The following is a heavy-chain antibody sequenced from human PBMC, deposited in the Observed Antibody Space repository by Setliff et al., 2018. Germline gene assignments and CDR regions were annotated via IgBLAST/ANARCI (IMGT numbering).Heavy chain of an antibody. CDR2: SDHSGST. J-gene: IGHJ4*02. D-gene: IGHD5-12*01. Sequence: SETLSLTCSVYGESFSNNYGSWIRQPPGEGLEWIGESDHSGSTSYNPSLKSRLTISIDTSKNQFSLKMSSVTAADTAMYYCAGTPALGTSWLSPFDYWGQGTLVTVSS. V-gene: IGHV4-34*01. CDR3: AGTPALGTSWLSPFDY. CDR1: GESFSNNY.